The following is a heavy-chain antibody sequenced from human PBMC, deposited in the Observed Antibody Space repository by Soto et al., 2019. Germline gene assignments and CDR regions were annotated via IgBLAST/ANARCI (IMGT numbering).Heavy chain of an antibody. CDR1: GFTFSSYG. D-gene: IGHD3-16*01. CDR3: ARDAVKDDYVPFDY. V-gene: IGHV3-33*01. CDR2: IWYDGSNK. J-gene: IGHJ4*02. Sequence: GGSLRLSCAASGFTFSSYGMHWVRQAPGKGLEWVAVIWYDGSNKYYADSVKGRFTISRDNSKNTLYLQMNSLRAEDTAVYYCARDAVKDDYVPFDYWGQGTLVTVSS.